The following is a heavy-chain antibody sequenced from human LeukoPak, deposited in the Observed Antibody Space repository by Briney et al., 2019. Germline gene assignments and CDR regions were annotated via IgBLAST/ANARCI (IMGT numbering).Heavy chain of an antibody. CDR3: AKSIMVVTGHYYFDY. Sequence: GSLRLSCAASGFTFSSYAINWVRQAPGKGLQWVLIISGSGGSTYYADSVKGRFTISRDNSKNTLYLQMNSLRAEDTALYYCAKSIMVVTGHYYFDYWGQGTLVTVSS. V-gene: IGHV3-23*01. D-gene: IGHD2-21*02. CDR1: GFTFSSYA. J-gene: IGHJ4*02. CDR2: ISGSGGST.